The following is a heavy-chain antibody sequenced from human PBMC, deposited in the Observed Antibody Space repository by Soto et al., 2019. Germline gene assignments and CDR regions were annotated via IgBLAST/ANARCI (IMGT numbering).Heavy chain of an antibody. Sequence: QVQLVESGGGVVQPGRSLRLSCAASGFTFSSYSMHWVRQAPGKGLEWVALISYDGSNKYYADSVKGRFTISRDKSKNTLSLQLNSLRAEDPAVYYCARGMTTVTTGYDFDYWGQGTLVTVSS. CDR2: ISYDGSNK. V-gene: IGHV3-30-3*01. CDR3: ARGMTTVTTGYDFDY. CDR1: GFTFSSYS. D-gene: IGHD4-17*01. J-gene: IGHJ4*02.